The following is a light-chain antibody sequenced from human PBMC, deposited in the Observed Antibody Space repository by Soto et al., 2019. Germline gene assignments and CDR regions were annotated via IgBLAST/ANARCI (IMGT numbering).Light chain of an antibody. J-gene: IGLJ3*02. V-gene: IGLV2-14*01. CDR2: EVS. CDR1: SSDVGGYNY. CDR3: FSYTTSSTLV. Sequence: QSVLTQPASVSGSPGQSITISCTGTSSDVGGYNYVSWYQQHPAKAPKLMIYEVSNRPSGVSHRFSGSKAGNTASLTISGLHAEDEADYYCFSYTTSSTLVFGGGTKLTVL.